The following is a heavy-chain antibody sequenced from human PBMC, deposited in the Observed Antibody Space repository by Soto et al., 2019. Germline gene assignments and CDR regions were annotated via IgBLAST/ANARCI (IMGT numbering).Heavy chain of an antibody. CDR2: ISSSGSTT. Sequence: PGGSLRLSCVASGVTFSSYAMSWIRQAPGKGLEWVSYISSSGSTTNYADSVKGRFTISRDNAKNTLYLQMNSLRAEDTAVYYCARVGLICSGGSCYYFDYWGQGTLVTVSS. D-gene: IGHD2-15*01. CDR1: GVTFSSYA. CDR3: ARVGLICSGGSCYYFDY. J-gene: IGHJ4*02. V-gene: IGHV3-48*04.